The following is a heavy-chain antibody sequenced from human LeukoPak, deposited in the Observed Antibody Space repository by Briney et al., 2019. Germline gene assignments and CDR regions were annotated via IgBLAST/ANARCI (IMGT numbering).Heavy chain of an antibody. CDR3: ARENSYGKMGAFDS. Sequence: PGGSPRLSWAASGFTVSSNYMSWVSQAPGKGLEWVSVIYSGGSTYYADSVKGRFTISRDNSKNTLYLQMNSLRAEDTAVYYCARENSYGKMGAFDSWGQGTMVTVSS. CDR1: GFTVSSNY. D-gene: IGHD5-18*01. CDR2: IYSGGST. J-gene: IGHJ3*02. V-gene: IGHV3-53*01.